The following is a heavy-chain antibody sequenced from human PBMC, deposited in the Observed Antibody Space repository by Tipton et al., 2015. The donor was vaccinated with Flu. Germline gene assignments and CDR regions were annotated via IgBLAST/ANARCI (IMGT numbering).Heavy chain of an antibody. CDR3: ARGDGYNFDY. Sequence: TLSLTCSVSGDSLRSDYLWAWIRQPPGKGLEWIGNIGHTGNTYRNPSLKSRVAILVDTSKNQFSLKLSSVTAADTAVYYCARGDGYNFDYWGQGTLVIVSS. D-gene: IGHD5-24*01. J-gene: IGHJ4*02. CDR2: IGHTGNT. V-gene: IGHV4-38-2*02. CDR1: GDSLRSDYL.